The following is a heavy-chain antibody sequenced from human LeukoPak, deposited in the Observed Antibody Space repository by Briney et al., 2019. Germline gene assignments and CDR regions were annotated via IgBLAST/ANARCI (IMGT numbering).Heavy chain of an antibody. J-gene: IGHJ4*02. V-gene: IGHV4-4*02. CDR1: GGSISSSDW. CDR2: ISRSGST. Sequence: SETLSLTCAVSGGSISSSDWWSWVRQPPGRGLEWIGKISRSGSTNYIPSLKSRVTMSVDKSQNQFSLKLTSVTAADTAVYYCARDHILGTFPLDSWGQGTLVTVSS. D-gene: IGHD3-3*02. CDR3: ARDHILGTFPLDS.